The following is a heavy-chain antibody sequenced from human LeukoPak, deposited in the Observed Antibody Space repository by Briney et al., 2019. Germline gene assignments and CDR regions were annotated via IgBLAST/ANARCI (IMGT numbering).Heavy chain of an antibody. Sequence: SVKVSCKASGGTFSSYAISWVRQAPGQGLEWMGGIIPIFGTANYAQKFQGRVTITADESTSTAYMELSSLRSEDTAVYYCARDSGSYSDAFDIWGQGTMVTVSS. CDR1: GGTFSSYA. J-gene: IGHJ3*02. V-gene: IGHV1-69*13. CDR3: ARDSGSYSDAFDI. D-gene: IGHD1-26*01. CDR2: IIPIFGTA.